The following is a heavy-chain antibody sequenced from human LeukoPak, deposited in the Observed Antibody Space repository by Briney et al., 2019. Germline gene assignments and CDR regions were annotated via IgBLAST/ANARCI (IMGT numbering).Heavy chain of an antibody. CDR1: GFTFSSYW. V-gene: IGHV3-7*01. Sequence: GGSLRLSCAASGFTFSSYWMSWVRQAPGKGLERVANIKQDGSEKYYVDSVKGRFTISRDNAKNSLYLQMNSLRAEDTAVYYCAKAPSGQWLVFDYWGQGTLVTVSS. D-gene: IGHD6-19*01. J-gene: IGHJ4*02. CDR2: IKQDGSEK. CDR3: AKAPSGQWLVFDY.